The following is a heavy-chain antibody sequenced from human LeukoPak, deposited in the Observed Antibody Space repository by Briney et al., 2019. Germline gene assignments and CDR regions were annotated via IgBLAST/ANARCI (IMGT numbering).Heavy chain of an antibody. CDR2: INPDGSRT. Sequence: GGSLRLSCAASGFTFSAYWMHWVRQAPGKGLVWVSRINPDGSRTTYADSVKGRFTISRDNAKNTVYLQMNSLRAEDTAVYYCARVLSGSWDWFDPWGQGTLVTVSS. CDR3: ARVLSGSWDWFDP. V-gene: IGHV3-74*01. CDR1: GFTFSAYW. J-gene: IGHJ5*02. D-gene: IGHD6-6*01.